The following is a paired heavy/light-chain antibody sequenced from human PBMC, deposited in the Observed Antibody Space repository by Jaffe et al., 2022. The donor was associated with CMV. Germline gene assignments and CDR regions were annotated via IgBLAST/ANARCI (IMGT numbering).Heavy chain of an antibody. J-gene: IGHJ5*02. V-gene: IGHV4-4*07. D-gene: IGHD3-3*01. Sequence: QVQLQESGPGLVKPSETLSLTCTVSGGSISSYYWSWIRQPAGKGLEWIGRIYTSGSTNYNPSLKSRVTMSVDTSKNQFSLKLSSVTAADTAVYYCARDLGPSFWSGYYTGTYWFDPWGQGTLVTVSS. CDR3: ARDLGPSFWSGYYTGTYWFDP. CDR2: IYTSGST. CDR1: GGSISSYY.
Light chain of an antibody. V-gene: IGLV3-21*04. Sequence: SYVLTQPPSVSVAPGKTARITCGGNNIGSKSVHWYQQKPGQAPVLVIYYDSDRPSGIPERFSGSNSGNTATLTISRVEAGDEADYYCQVWDSSSDHPEFGGGTKLTVL. CDR1: NIGSKS. CDR3: QVWDSSSDHPE. CDR2: YDS. J-gene: IGLJ2*01.